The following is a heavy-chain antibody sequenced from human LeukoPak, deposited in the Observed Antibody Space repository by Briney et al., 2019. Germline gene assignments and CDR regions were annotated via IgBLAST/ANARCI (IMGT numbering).Heavy chain of an antibody. CDR2: ISAYNGNT. D-gene: IGHD2-15*01. CDR3: ARVDHTSKDIVVVVAADY. Sequence: ASVKVSCKASGYTFTSYGISWVRQAPGQGLEWMGWISAYNGNTNYAQKLQGRVTMTTDTSTSTAYMELRSLRSDDTAVYYCARVDHTSKDIVVVVAADYWGQGTLVTVSS. V-gene: IGHV1-18*01. CDR1: GYTFTSYG. J-gene: IGHJ4*02.